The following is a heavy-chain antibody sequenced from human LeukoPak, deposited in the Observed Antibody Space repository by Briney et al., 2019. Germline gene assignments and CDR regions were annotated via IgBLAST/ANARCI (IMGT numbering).Heavy chain of an antibody. CDR1: GGSFSGYY. Sequence: SETLSLTCAVYGGSFSGYYWSWIRHTPGKGLEWIGEINHSGSTKYNPSLKSRVTISEDTSKHQFSLKLSSVTAADTAVYYCAGGQYSSSPVFDFWGQGTLVTVSS. CDR3: AGGQYSSSPVFDF. D-gene: IGHD6-6*01. V-gene: IGHV4-34*01. J-gene: IGHJ4*02. CDR2: INHSGST.